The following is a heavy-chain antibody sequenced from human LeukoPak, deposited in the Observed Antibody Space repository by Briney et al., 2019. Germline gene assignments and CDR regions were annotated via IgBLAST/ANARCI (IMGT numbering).Heavy chain of an antibody. J-gene: IGHJ6*02. CDR1: GFTFNDYA. CDR2: ILHDGSNN. Sequence: AGGSLRLSCAASGFTFNDYAMHWVRQAPGKGLEWVAVILHDGSNNYYADSVKGRFTISRDNSKNTLYLQVNSLRADDTAVYYCAKDDYGMNVWGQGTTVIVSS. CDR3: AKDDYGMNV. V-gene: IGHV3-30-3*01.